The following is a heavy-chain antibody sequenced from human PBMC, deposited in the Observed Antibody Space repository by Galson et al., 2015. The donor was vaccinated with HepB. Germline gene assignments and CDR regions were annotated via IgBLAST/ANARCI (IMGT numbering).Heavy chain of an antibody. V-gene: IGHV6-1*01. CDR1: GDSVSSNSAA. D-gene: IGHD6-19*01. Sequence: CAISGDSVSSNSAAWNWIRQSPSRGLEWLGRTYYRSKWYNDYAVSVKSRITINPDTSKNQFSLQLNSVTPEDTAVYYCARGDSSGWYGSAPYYFDYWGQGTLVTVSS. CDR3: ARGDSSGWYGSAPYYFDY. CDR2: TYYRSKWYN. J-gene: IGHJ4*02.